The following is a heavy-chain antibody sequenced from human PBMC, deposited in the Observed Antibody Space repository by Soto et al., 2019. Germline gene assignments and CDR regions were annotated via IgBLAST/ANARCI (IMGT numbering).Heavy chain of an antibody. CDR1: GGSISSYY. CDR2: IYYSGST. D-gene: IGHD3-10*01. J-gene: IGHJ6*02. Sequence: SETLSLTCTVSGGSISSYYWSWIRQPPGKGLEWIGYIYYSGSTNYNPSLKSRVTISVDTSKNQFSLKLSSVTAADTAVYYCAGTYGSGRGNYYYYYGMDVWGQGTTVTVSS. CDR3: AGTYGSGRGNYYYYYGMDV. V-gene: IGHV4-59*01.